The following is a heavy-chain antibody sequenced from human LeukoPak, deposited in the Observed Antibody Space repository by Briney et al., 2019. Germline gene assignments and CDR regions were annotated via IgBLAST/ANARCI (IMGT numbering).Heavy chain of an antibody. D-gene: IGHD6-13*01. CDR3: ARGTAAGRREFNFDY. J-gene: IGHJ4*02. CDR1: GFTFSNYW. CDR2: IKQDGSEK. Sequence: PGGSLRLSCAASGFTFSNYWMSWVRQAPGKGLEWVANIKQDGSEKLYVDSLKGRFTISRDNAKNSLYLQMNSLRAEDTAVYYCARGTAAGRREFNFDYWGQGTLVTVSS. V-gene: IGHV3-7*05.